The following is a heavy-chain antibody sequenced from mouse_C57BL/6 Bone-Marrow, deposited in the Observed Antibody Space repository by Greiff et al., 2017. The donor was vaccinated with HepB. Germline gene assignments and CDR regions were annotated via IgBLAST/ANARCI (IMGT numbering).Heavy chain of an antibody. CDR1: GFTFSDYG. CDR3: ARLGGYPAWFAY. CDR2: ISNLAYSI. V-gene: IGHV5-15*01. J-gene: IGHJ3*01. Sequence: EVQGVESGGGLVQPGGSLKLSCAASGFTFSDYGMAWVRQAPRKGPEWVAFISNLAYSIYYADTVTGRFTISRENAKNTLYLEMSSLRSEDTAMYYCARLGGYPAWFAYWGQGTLVTVSA. D-gene: IGHD1-1*02.